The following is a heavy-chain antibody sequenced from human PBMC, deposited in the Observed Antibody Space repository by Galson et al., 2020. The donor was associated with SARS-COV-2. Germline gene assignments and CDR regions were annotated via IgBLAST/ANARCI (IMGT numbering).Heavy chain of an antibody. Sequence: TGGSLRLSCAASGFTVSSHYMSWVRQAPGKGLEWVSVIYSGGSTYYADSVKGRFAISRDNSKNTLYLQMNSLRAEDTAVYYCARVVVAGSIGDYWGQGTLVTVSS. CDR3: ARVVVAGSIGDY. CDR1: GFTVSSHY. CDR2: IYSGGST. J-gene: IGHJ4*02. V-gene: IGHV3-66*01. D-gene: IGHD6-19*01.